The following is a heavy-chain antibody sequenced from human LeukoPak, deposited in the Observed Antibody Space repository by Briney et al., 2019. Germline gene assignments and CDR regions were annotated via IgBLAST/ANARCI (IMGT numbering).Heavy chain of an antibody. J-gene: IGHJ4*02. CDR3: ARELSGYGRLDFDY. D-gene: IGHD5-12*01. CDR2: ISAYNGNT. V-gene: IGHV1-18*01. Sequence: ASVKVSCEASGYTFTSYGISWVRQAPGQGLEWMGWISAYNGNTNYAQKLQGRVTMTTDTSTSTAYMELRSLRSDDTAVYYCARELSGYGRLDFDYWGQGTLVTVSS. CDR1: GYTFTSYG.